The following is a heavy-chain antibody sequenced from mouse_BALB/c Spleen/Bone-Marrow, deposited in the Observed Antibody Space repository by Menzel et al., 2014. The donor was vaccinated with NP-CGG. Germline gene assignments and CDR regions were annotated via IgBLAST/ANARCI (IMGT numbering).Heavy chain of an antibody. CDR2: IWAGGST. J-gene: IGHJ4*01. D-gene: IGHD2-3*01. V-gene: IGHV2-9*02. Sequence: VHLVESGPGLVAPSQSLSITCTVSGFSLTSYGVHWVRQPPGKGLEWLGIIWAGGSTNYNSALMSRLSISKDNTKSQVFIKMNSLQTDDTAMYYCAREDGYFHYYAVDYWGQGTSVTVPS. CDR1: GFSLTSYG. CDR3: AREDGYFHYYAVDY.